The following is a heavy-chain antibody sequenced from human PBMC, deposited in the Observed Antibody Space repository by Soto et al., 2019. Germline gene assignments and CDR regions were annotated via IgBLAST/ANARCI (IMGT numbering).Heavy chain of an antibody. J-gene: IGHJ4*02. V-gene: IGHV3-23*01. CDR1: GFTFSSYA. CDR2: ISGSGGST. D-gene: IGHD4-4*01. CDR3: AKAGPGTVTPFDY. Sequence: GGSLRLSCAASGFTFSSYAMSWVRQAPGKGLEWVSAISGSGGSTYYTDSVKGRFTISRNNSKNTLYLQMNSLRAEDTAVYYCAKAGPGTVTPFDYWGQGTLVTVSS.